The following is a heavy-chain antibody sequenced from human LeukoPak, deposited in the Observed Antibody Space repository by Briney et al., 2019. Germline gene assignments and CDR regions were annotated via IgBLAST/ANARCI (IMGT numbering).Heavy chain of an antibody. CDR3: ARSARVFDS. CDR2: IYYTGST. Sequence: SETLSLTCAVSGGSLSGYWWTWIRQPPGKGLEWIGIIYYTGSTSYNPSLKRRVTLSVDTSKNQFSLRLTSVTAADTAVYYCARSARVFDSWGPGTLVTVSS. D-gene: IGHD3-10*01. V-gene: IGHV4-59*08. CDR1: GGSLSGYW. J-gene: IGHJ4*02.